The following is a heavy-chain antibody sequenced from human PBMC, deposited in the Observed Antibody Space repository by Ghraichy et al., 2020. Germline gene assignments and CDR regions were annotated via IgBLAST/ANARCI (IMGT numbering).Heavy chain of an antibody. V-gene: IGHV3-23*01. CDR1: GFTFSSYA. CDR2: ISGSGGST. Sequence: GGSLRLSCAASGFTFSSYAMSWVRQAPGEGLEWVSLISGSGGSTYYARSGKGRFSISRDNSKNTLYLQMNSLRAEDTAVYYCAKSICESGYCNMDVWGKGTTVTVSS. J-gene: IGHJ6*03. CDR3: AKSICESGYCNMDV.